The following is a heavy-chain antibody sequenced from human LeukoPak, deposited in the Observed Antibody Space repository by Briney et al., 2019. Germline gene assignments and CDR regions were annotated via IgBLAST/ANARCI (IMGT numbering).Heavy chain of an antibody. CDR1: GYTFTSYG. CDR2: ISAYNGNT. CDR3: AREYSGYDGAGYYYGMDV. Sequence: ASVKVSCKASGYTFTSYGISWVRQAPGQGLEWMGWISAYNGNTNYAQKLQGRVTMTTDTSTSIAYMELRSLRSDDTAVYYCAREYSGYDGAGYYYGMDVWGQGTTVTVSS. V-gene: IGHV1-18*01. D-gene: IGHD5-12*01. J-gene: IGHJ6*02.